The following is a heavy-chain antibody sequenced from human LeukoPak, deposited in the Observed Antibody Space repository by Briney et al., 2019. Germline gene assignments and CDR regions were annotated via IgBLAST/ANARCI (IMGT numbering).Heavy chain of an antibody. Sequence: GGSLRLSCAVSGFTVSGNYMSWVRQAPGKGLEWVSLIYSGGTTYYADSVKGRFTISRDNSKNTLYLQMNSLRAEDTAVYYCARDPYCSGGGCYWGALEGYYYYMDVWGKGTTVTVSS. CDR2: IYSGGTT. J-gene: IGHJ6*03. CDR1: GFTVSGNY. CDR3: ARDPYCSGGGCYWGALEGYYYYMDV. V-gene: IGHV3-53*01. D-gene: IGHD2-15*01.